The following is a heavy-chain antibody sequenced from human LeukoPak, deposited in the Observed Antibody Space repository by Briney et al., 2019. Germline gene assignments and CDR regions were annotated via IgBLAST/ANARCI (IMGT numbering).Heavy chain of an antibody. CDR3: ARAGGESGSPRWFDP. J-gene: IGHJ5*02. D-gene: IGHD3-10*01. CDR2: ISSSSSTI. CDR1: GFTFSSYS. V-gene: IGHV3-48*01. Sequence: GGSLRLSCAASGFTFSSYSMNWVRQAPGKGLEWVSYISSSSSTIYYADSVKGRFTISRDNAKNSLYLQMNSLRAEDTAVYYCARAGGESGSPRWFDPWGQGTLVTVSS.